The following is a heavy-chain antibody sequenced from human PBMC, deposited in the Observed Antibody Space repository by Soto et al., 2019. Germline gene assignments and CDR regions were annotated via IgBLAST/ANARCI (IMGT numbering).Heavy chain of an antibody. J-gene: IGHJ5*02. CDR1: ASTFTGYT. D-gene: IGHD4-17*01. Sequence: QVHLVQSGTEVQEPGASVKVSGKASASTFTGYTINWVRQAPGQGLEWMGWISTFNGNTKYAGNFEGRVTMTTNSSTTTASMELTSLTFGDTAVYFCARGTVTSGRWFGPWCQGTLVSVSS. CDR3: ARGTVTSGRWFGP. CDR2: ISTFNGNT. V-gene: IGHV1-18*04.